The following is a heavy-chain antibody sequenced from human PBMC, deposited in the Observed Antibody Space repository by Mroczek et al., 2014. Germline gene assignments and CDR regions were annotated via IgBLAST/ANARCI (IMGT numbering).Heavy chain of an antibody. D-gene: IGHD3-3*01. Sequence: QVQLQESGPGLVKPSQTLSLTCTVSGGSISSGGYYWSWIRQHPGKGLEWIGYIYYSGSTYYNPSLKSRVTISVDTSKNQFSLKLSSVTAADTAVYYCARSNYDFWSGYPNIDYWGQGTLVTVSS. CDR1: GGSISSGGYY. CDR2: IYYSGST. CDR3: ARSNYDFWSGYPNIDY. J-gene: IGHJ4*02. V-gene: IGHV4-31*03.